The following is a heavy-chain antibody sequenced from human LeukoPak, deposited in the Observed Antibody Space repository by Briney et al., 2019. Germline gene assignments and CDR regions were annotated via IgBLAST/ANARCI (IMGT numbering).Heavy chain of an antibody. V-gene: IGHV1-69*13. Sequence: ASVRVSCKASGGTFSSYAISWVRQAPGQGREWMGGIIPIFGTANYAQKFQGRVTITADESTSTGYMELSSLRSEDTAVYYCASKRGYSYGLDYWGQGTLVTVSS. CDR2: IIPIFGTA. J-gene: IGHJ4*02. D-gene: IGHD5-18*01. CDR3: ASKRGYSYGLDY. CDR1: GGTFSSYA.